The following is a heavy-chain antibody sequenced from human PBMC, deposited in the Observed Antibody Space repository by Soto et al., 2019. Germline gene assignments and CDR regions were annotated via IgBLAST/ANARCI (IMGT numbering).Heavy chain of an antibody. V-gene: IGHV3-30*18. CDR3: VKGGSISARYFDY. J-gene: IGHJ4*02. D-gene: IGHD6-6*01. CDR1: GFTLSSYG. CDR2: ISYDGRNK. Sequence: QVQLVESGGGVVQPGSSLRLSCAASGFTLSSYGMHWVRQAPGKGLEWVAVISYDGRNKYYADSVKGRFTISRDNSKNTLYLEMNSLRAEDTAVYYCVKGGSISARYFDYWGQGTLATVSS.